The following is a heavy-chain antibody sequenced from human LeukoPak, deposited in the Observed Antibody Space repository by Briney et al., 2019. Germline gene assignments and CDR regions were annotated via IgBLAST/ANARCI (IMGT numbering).Heavy chain of an antibody. Sequence: SETLSLTCAVYGGSFSGYYWSWIRQPPGKGLEWIGEINHSGSTNYNPSLKSRVTMSVDTSKNQFSLKLSSVTAADTAVYYCARSGTRLGYCSSTSCYDYYYYGMDVWGQGTTVTVSS. D-gene: IGHD2-2*01. CDR2: INHSGST. V-gene: IGHV4-34*01. CDR3: ARSGTRLGYCSSTSCYDYYYYGMDV. CDR1: GGSFSGYY. J-gene: IGHJ6*02.